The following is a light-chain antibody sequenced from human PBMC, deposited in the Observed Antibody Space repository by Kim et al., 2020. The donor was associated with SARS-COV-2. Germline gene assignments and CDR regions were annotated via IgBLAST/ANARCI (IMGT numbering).Light chain of an antibody. CDR1: VLATKY. CDR2: KDS. CDR3: YSAADGGV. J-gene: IGLJ2*01. V-gene: IGLV3-27*01. Sequence: VSVSPGQTASITCSGDVLATKYARWFQQKPGQAPVLVIYKDSERPSGIPERFSGSSSGTTVTLTISGAQVEDEADYYCYSAADGGVFGGGTQLTVL.